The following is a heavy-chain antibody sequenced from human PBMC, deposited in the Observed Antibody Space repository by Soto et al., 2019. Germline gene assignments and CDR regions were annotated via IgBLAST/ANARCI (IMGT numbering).Heavy chain of an antibody. D-gene: IGHD2-2*01. CDR1: GFTFSNYD. Sequence: QVQPVESGGGVVQPGRSLRLSCAASGFTFSNYDMHWVRQAPGKGLEWVAVIWYDGNNKYYADSVKGRFTISRDNSKNTLYLQLSSLRAEDTAVYYCATGGSRADYWGQGTLVTVSS. CDR3: ATGGSRADY. CDR2: IWYDGNNK. J-gene: IGHJ4*02. V-gene: IGHV3-33*01.